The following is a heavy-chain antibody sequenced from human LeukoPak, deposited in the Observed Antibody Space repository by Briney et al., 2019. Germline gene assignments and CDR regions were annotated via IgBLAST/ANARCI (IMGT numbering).Heavy chain of an antibody. CDR3: ARRISYYDILTGYWAENQNWFDP. J-gene: IGHJ5*02. V-gene: IGHV4-39*01. CDR1: GGSISSSSYY. Sequence: SETLSLTCTVSGGSISSSSYYWGWIRQPPGKGLEWIGSIYYSGSTYYNPSLKSRVTISVDTSKNQFSLKLSSVTAADTAVYYCARRISYYDILTGYWAENQNWFDPWGQGTLVTVSS. D-gene: IGHD3-9*01. CDR2: IYYSGST.